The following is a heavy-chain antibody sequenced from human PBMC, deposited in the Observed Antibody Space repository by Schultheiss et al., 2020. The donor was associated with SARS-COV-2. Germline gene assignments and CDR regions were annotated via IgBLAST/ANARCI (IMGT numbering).Heavy chain of an antibody. Sequence: SETLSLTCTVSGGSISSSSYYWGWIRQPPGKGLEWIGEINHSGSTNYNPSLKSRVTISVDTSKNQFSLRLSSVTAADTAVYYCARLRGGYIQLDYWGQGTLVTVSS. D-gene: IGHD1-26*01. CDR3: ARLRGGYIQLDY. CDR2: INHSGST. J-gene: IGHJ4*02. V-gene: IGHV4-39*07. CDR1: GGSISSSSYY.